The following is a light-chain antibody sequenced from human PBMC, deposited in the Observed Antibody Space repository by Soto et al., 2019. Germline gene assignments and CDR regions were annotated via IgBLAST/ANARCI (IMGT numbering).Light chain of an antibody. J-gene: IGKJ4*01. V-gene: IGKV3-20*01. CDR1: QSVSSSY. CDR3: QQYGSSPPLS. Sequence: EIVLTQSPGTLSLSPGERATLSCRASQSVSSSYLAWYQQKPGQAPRLLIYGASSRATGIPDRFSGSGSGTDFTLTNSRLEPEDFAVYYCQQYGSSPPLSFGGGTKVEIK. CDR2: GAS.